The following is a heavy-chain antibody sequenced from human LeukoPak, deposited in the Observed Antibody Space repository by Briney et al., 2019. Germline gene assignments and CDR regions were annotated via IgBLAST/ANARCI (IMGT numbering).Heavy chain of an antibody. D-gene: IGHD1-7*01. CDR3: TRRTGTTFNFDY. J-gene: IGHJ4*02. Sequence: GGSLRLSCTASGFTFGDYAMSWFRQAPGKGLGWVGFIRSKAYGGTTEYAASVKGRFTISRDDSKSIAYLQMNSLKTEDTAVYYCTRRTGTTFNFDYWGQGTLVTVSS. CDR2: IRSKAYGGTT. CDR1: GFTFGDYA. V-gene: IGHV3-49*03.